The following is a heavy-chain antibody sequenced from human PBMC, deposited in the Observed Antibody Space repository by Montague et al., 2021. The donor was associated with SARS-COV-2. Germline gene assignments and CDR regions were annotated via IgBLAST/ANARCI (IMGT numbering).Heavy chain of an antibody. Sequence: SETLSLTCTVYGGSISPYYWNWIRQPPGKGLEWMGYIYYTGGTKYNPSLKSRVSMSVGTSKNQFSLRLTSVGAADTAVYYCARIAMAATFDSWGQGALVTVSS. CDR3: ARIAMAATFDS. V-gene: IGHV4-59*13. D-gene: IGHD6-19*01. CDR1: GGSISPYY. CDR2: IYYTGGT. J-gene: IGHJ4*02.